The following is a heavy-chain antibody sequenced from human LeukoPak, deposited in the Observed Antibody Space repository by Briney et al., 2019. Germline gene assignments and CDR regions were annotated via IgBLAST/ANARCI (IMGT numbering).Heavy chain of an antibody. V-gene: IGHV4-61*01. CDR2: IKSSGSS. D-gene: IGHD5-12*01. CDR3: ARDGTVATNWFDP. J-gene: IGHJ5*02. CDR1: GGSISSSSYY. Sequence: SETLSLTCTVSGGSISSSSYYWGWIRQPPGKGLEWIGYIKSSGSSNYNPSLKSRVTISMDTSKNQFSLRLNSVTAADTAVYYCARDGTVATNWFDPWGQGTLVTVSS.